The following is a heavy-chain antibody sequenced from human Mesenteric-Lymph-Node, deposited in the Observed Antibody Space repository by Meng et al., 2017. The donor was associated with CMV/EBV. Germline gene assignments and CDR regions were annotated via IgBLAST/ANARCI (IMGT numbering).Heavy chain of an antibody. J-gene: IGHJ1*01. D-gene: IGHD2-2*01. CDR1: GGSISGSSYY. CDR2: IYHSGST. V-gene: IGHV4-39*07. Sequence: SETLSLTCTVSGGSISGSSYYWGWIRQPPGKGLEWIGSIYHSGSTYYNLSLKSRVTISVDTSKNQFSLKLSSVTAADTAVYYCARAGYCSSTSCALRYFQHWGQGTLVTVSS. CDR3: ARAGYCSSTSCALRYFQH.